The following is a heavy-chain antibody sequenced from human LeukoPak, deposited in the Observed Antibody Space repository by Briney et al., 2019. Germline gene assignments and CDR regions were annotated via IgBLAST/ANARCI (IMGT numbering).Heavy chain of an antibody. CDR3: ARRLVEMATIGLYYYYGMDV. V-gene: IGHV1-18*01. Sequence: ASVKVSCKASGYTFTSYGISWVRQAPGQGLEWMGWISAYNGNTNYAQKLQGRVTMTTDTSTSTAYMELRSLRSDDTAVYYCARRLVEMATIGLYYYYGMDVWGQGTTVTVSS. D-gene: IGHD5-24*01. J-gene: IGHJ6*02. CDR1: GYTFTSYG. CDR2: ISAYNGNT.